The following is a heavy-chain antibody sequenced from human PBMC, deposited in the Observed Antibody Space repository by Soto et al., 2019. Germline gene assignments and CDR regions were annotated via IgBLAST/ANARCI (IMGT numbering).Heavy chain of an antibody. Sequence: PGGSLRLSCSASGFTFSSYAMHWVRQAPGKGLEYVSAISSNGGSTYYADSVKGRFTISRDNSKNTLYLQMSSLRAEDTAVYYCVKGYSSSWHRGNWFDPWGQGTLVTVSS. D-gene: IGHD6-13*01. V-gene: IGHV3-64D*08. CDR3: VKGYSSSWHRGNWFDP. CDR1: GFTFSSYA. CDR2: ISSNGGST. J-gene: IGHJ5*02.